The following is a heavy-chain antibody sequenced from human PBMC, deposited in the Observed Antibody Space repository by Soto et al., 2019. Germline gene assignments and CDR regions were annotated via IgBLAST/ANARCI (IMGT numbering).Heavy chain of an antibody. Sequence: ASVKVSCKASGGTFSSYTISWVRQAPGQGLEWMGRIIPILGIANYAQKFQGRVTITADKSTSTAYMELSSLRSEDTAVYYCARDRGSDEYSSSSDEFAFDIWGQGTMVTVSS. J-gene: IGHJ3*02. CDR3: ARDRGSDEYSSSSDEFAFDI. CDR2: IIPILGIA. CDR1: GGTFSSYT. V-gene: IGHV1-69*04. D-gene: IGHD6-6*01.